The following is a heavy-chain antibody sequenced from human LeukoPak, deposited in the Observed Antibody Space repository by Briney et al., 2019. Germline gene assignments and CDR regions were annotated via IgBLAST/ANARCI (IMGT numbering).Heavy chain of an antibody. Sequence: GSSVKVSCKASGGTFSSYAISWVRQAPGQGLEWMGGIIPIFGTANYAQKFQGRVTITTGESTSTAYMELSSLRSEDTAVYYCARGVTTRAKRSYYHMDVWGKGATVTVSS. CDR1: GGTFSSYA. V-gene: IGHV1-69*05. CDR2: IIPIFGTA. J-gene: IGHJ6*03. CDR3: ARGVTTRAKRSYYHMDV. D-gene: IGHD4-11*01.